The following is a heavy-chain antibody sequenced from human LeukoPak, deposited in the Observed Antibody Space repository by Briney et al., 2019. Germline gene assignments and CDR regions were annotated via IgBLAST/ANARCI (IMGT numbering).Heavy chain of an antibody. CDR3: AREGSGYPY. Sequence: ASVKVSCTFTGYYMHWVRQAPGQGLEWMGWINPNSGGINYAQKFQGRVTMTRDTSISTAYMEVSRLTSDDTAVFYCAREGSGYPYWGQGTLVTVSS. CDR1: FTGYY. D-gene: IGHD5-12*01. V-gene: IGHV1-2*02. CDR2: INPNSGGI. J-gene: IGHJ4*02.